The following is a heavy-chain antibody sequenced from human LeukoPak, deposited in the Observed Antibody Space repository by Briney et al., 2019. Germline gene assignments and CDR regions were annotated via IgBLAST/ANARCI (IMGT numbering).Heavy chain of an antibody. CDR2: IWYDGSNK. J-gene: IGHJ6*02. V-gene: IGHV3-33*01. Sequence: GGSLRLSCAASGFTFSSYGMHWVRQAPGKGLEWVAVIWYDGSNKYYADSVKGRFTISRDNSKNTLYLQMNSLRAEDTAVYYCARVFDFWSGYSYYYYYYGMDVWGQGTTVTVSS. CDR3: ARVFDFWSGYSYYYYYYGMDV. D-gene: IGHD3-3*01. CDR1: GFTFSSYG.